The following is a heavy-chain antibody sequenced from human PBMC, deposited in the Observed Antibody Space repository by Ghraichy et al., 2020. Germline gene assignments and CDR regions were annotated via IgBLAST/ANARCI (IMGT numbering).Heavy chain of an antibody. J-gene: IGHJ5*02. D-gene: IGHD2-15*01. Sequence: GGSLRLSCAASGFTFSTHWMHWVRQAPGKGLVWVSHINGDGSTTTYAGSVQGRFTVSRDNAKNTVYLQMNSLSADDTAVYYCASGGSIYCIGVDCYWCDHWGQGTLVTVSS. CDR3: ASGGSIYCIGVDCYWCDH. V-gene: IGHV3-74*01. CDR1: GFTFSTHW. CDR2: INGDGSTT.